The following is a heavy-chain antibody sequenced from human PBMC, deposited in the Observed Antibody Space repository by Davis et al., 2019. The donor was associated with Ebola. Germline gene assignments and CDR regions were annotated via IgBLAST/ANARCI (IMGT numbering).Heavy chain of an antibody. CDR2: ISSSSSTI. J-gene: IGHJ4*02. CDR1: GFTFSSYS. V-gene: IGHV3-48*01. D-gene: IGHD6-19*01. CDR3: ARGAVYSSGWYLDY. Sequence: PGGSLRLSCAASGFTFSSYSMNWVRQAPGKGLEWVSYISSSSSTIYYADSVKGRFTISRDNAKNSLYLQMNSLRAEDTAVYYCARGAVYSSGWYLDYWGQGTLVTVSS.